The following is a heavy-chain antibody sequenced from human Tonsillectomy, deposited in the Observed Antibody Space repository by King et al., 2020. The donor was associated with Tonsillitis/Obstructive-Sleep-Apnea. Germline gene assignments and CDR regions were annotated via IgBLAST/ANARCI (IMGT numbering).Heavy chain of an antibody. J-gene: IGHJ6*03. CDR3: AREGFSPMDV. V-gene: IGHV1-2*06. Sequence: VQLVESGAEVKKPGASVKVSCKASGYTFTGHYMHWVRQAPGQGIEWMGRINPSSGGTKYAQEFQGRVTMTRDSSISTAYMELSRLRSDDTAVYYCAREGFSPMDVWGKGTTVTVSS. CDR1: GYTFTGHY. CDR2: INPSSGGT.